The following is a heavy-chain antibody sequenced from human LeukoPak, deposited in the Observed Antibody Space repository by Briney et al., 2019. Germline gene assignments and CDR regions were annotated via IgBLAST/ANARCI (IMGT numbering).Heavy chain of an antibody. V-gene: IGHV3-7*01. CDR2: IKQDGSER. D-gene: IGHD3-22*01. CDR1: GFTFSSNW. J-gene: IGHJ4*02. CDR3: ARIPYSPTDSSGYYSVFYYFDF. Sequence: RGSLRLSCAASGFTFSSNWLCWVRQAPGTGLEWAANIKQDGSERYYVDSVMGRFTISRDNAKNSLYLQMNCLRAEDTAVYYCARIPYSPTDSSGYYSVFYYFDFWGQGTLVTVSS.